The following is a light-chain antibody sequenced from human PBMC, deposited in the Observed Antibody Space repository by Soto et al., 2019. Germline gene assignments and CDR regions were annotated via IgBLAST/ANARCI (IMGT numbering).Light chain of an antibody. Sequence: EIMFTQSPCTLSLSPGERAALAGRARPSVSSRYLAWYKQKPGQAHRLLIYGESSRATGIPDRFSGSGSGTDFTLTISRLEPEDFAVYYCQQYGSSSTFGQGTRLEIK. CDR2: GES. V-gene: IGKV3-20*01. J-gene: IGKJ5*01. CDR1: PSVSSRY. CDR3: QQYGSSST.